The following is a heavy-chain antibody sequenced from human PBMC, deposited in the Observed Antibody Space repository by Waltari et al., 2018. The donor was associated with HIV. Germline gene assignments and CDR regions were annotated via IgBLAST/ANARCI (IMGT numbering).Heavy chain of an antibody. Sequence: QLQLQESGPGLVKPSETLSLNCTVSSVSISSTPYCWGGIRQPPGKGLEWIGSVSSSGSTYYTPSLRRRVTISVDTSRNHFSLRLTSVTAADTAVYFCVRHSRGTGVDTEAFDSWGQGTRVTVSS. CDR2: VSSSGST. CDR3: VRHSRGTGVDTEAFDS. J-gene: IGHJ4*02. D-gene: IGHD2-8*01. CDR1: SVSISSTPYC. V-gene: IGHV4-39*01.